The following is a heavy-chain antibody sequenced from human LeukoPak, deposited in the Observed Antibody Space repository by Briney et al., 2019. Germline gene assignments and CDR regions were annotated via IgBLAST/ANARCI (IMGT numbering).Heavy chain of an antibody. V-gene: IGHV3-48*01. CDR1: GFTFSSYS. CDR2: ISSSSSAT. CDR3: AKEGGSGSYQNP. J-gene: IGHJ5*02. D-gene: IGHD3-10*01. Sequence: SGGSLRLSCAASGFTFSSYSMNWARQAPGKGLEWLSYISSSSSATYYADSVKGRFTVSRDNAKNSLYLQMDSLRAEDTAVYYCAKEGGSGSYQNPWGQGTLVTVSS.